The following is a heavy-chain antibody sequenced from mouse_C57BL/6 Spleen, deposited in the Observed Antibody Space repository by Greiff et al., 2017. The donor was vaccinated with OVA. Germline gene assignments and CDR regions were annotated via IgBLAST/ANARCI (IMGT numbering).Heavy chain of an antibody. V-gene: IGHV3-6*01. CDR1: GYSITSGYY. Sequence: EVKLVESGPGLVKPSQSLSLTCSVTGYSITSGYYWNWLRQFPGNKLEWMGYISYDGSNNYNPSLKNRISITRDTSKNQFFLKLNYVTTEDTATYYCARGIPYYFDYWGQGTTLTVSS. CDR2: ISYDGSN. J-gene: IGHJ2*01. CDR3: ARGIPYYFDY. D-gene: IGHD5-2*01.